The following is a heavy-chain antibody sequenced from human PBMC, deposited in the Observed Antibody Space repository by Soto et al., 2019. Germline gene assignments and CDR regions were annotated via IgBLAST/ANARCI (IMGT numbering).Heavy chain of an antibody. V-gene: IGHV1-3*01. CDR1: GYSFTSYV. CDR3: ARGVENIVVVLDVFGYYGMDV. CDR2: INAGNGNT. Sequence: PGPSVKVSCKASGYSFTSYVIYWVRQAPGQRLEWMGWINAGNGNTKYSQKFQGRVTITSDTSASTAYMELSSLRSEDTAVYFCARGVENIVVVLDVFGYYGMDVWGQGTTVTVSS. J-gene: IGHJ6*02. D-gene: IGHD2-2*01.